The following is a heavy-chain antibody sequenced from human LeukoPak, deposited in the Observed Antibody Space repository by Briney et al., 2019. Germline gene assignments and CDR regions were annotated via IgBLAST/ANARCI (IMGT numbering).Heavy chain of an antibody. CDR3: ATMLYCSGGSCYQPGDYYYYYMDV. V-gene: IGHV1-69*05. Sequence: SVKVSCKPSGGTFSSYAISWVRHAPGQGLEWMGGIIPIFGTANYAQKFQGRVTITTDESTSTAYMELSSLRSEDTAVYYCATMLYCSGGSCYQPGDYYYYYMDVWGKGTTVTVSS. CDR2: IIPIFGTA. CDR1: GGTFSSYA. J-gene: IGHJ6*03. D-gene: IGHD2-15*01.